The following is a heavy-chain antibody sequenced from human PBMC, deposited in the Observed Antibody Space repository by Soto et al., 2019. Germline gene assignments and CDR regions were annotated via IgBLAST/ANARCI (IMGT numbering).Heavy chain of an antibody. CDR3: VHWSTGTYGTICFDN. CDR2: IYWDDDK. Sequence: SGPTLVNPTQTLMLTCTFSGFSLSSSAVGVGVGWIRQPPGKALEWLALIYWDDDKRYSPSLKSRLTITKDTSQNQVVLTMTNMDAVDTATDYCVHWSTGTYGTICFDNWGLGTLVTVSS. CDR1: GFSLSSSAVGVG. V-gene: IGHV2-5*02. D-gene: IGHD3-9*01. J-gene: IGHJ4*02.